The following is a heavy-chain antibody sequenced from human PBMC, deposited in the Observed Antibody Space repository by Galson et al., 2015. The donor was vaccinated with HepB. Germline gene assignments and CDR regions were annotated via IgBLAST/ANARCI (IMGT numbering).Heavy chain of an antibody. CDR2: IWYDGSNK. D-gene: IGHD3-22*01. CDR1: GFTFSSYS. J-gene: IGHJ3*02. CDR3: ARAYYYDSSGYYHLDAFDI. V-gene: IGHV3-33*08. Sequence: SLRLFCAASGFTFSSYSMTWVRQAPGKGLEWVAVIWYDGSNKYYADSVKGRFTISRDNSQKTLYLQMNSLRAEDTAVYYCARAYYYDSSGYYHLDAFDIWGQGTTVTVSS.